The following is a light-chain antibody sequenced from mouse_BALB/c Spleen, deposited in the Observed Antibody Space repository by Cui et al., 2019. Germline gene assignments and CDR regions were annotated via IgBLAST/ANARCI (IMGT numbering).Light chain of an antibody. CDR3: QQYSSYPLT. Sequence: DIVMTQSHKFMSTSVGDRVSITCKASQDVGTAVAWYQQKPGQSPKLLIYWASTRHTGFPDRFTGSGSGTDFTLTISNVQSEDLADYFCQQYSSYPLTFGAGTKLELK. CDR1: QDVGTA. CDR2: WAS. V-gene: IGKV6-23*01. J-gene: IGKJ5*01.